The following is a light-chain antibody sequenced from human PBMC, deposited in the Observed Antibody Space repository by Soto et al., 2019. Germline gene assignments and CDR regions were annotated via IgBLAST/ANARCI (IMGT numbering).Light chain of an antibody. CDR1: QGISSY. CDR2: GAS. CDR3: QQLYSYPIT. J-gene: IGKJ5*01. V-gene: IGKV1-9*01. Sequence: DIQLTQSPSFLSASVGDRVTITCRASQGISSYLAWYHQEPGKAPKLLISGASTLQSGVTSRFSGSGSGTEFTITISSLQHEDFATYYCQQLYSYPITFGQGTRLEIK.